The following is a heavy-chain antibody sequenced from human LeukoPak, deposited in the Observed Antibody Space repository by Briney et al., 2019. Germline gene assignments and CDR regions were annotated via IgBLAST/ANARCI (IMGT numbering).Heavy chain of an antibody. V-gene: IGHV4-31*03. CDR1: GGSISSGGYY. CDR2: IYYSGST. Sequence: PSETLSLTCTVSGGSISSGGYYWSWIRQHPGKGLEWIGYIYYSGSTYYNPSLKIRVTISVDTSKNQFSLKLSSVTAADTAVYYCARDRHGYFDYWGQGTLVTVSS. J-gene: IGHJ4*02. CDR3: ARDRHGYFDY.